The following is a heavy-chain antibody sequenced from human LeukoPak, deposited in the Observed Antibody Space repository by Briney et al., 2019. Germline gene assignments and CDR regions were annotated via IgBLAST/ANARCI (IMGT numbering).Heavy chain of an antibody. V-gene: IGHV3-7*03. CDR1: GFSFSNYW. Sequence: GGSLRLSCAASGFSFSNYWMGWVRQAPGKGLACVANIKTDGSETYYVDSVKGRFTISRDNSKNTLFLQINSLRAEDSAVYYCATDRERDPSVYYLVGGQGTLITVSS. CDR2: IKTDGSET. CDR3: ATDRERDPSVYYLV. D-gene: IGHD3-22*01. J-gene: IGHJ4*02.